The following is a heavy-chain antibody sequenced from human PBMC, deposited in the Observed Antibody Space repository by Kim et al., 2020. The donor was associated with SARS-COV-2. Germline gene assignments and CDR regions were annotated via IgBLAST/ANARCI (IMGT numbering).Heavy chain of an antibody. Sequence: SETLSLTCTVSGGSISSSSYYWGWIRQPPGKGLEWIGSIYYSGSTYYNPSLKSRVTISVDTSKNQFSLKLSSVTAADTAVYYCARVGRGVIILLDYWGQGTLVTVSS. CDR2: IYYSGST. CDR3: ARVGRGVIILLDY. J-gene: IGHJ4*02. CDR1: GGSISSSSYY. V-gene: IGHV4-39*01. D-gene: IGHD3-10*01.